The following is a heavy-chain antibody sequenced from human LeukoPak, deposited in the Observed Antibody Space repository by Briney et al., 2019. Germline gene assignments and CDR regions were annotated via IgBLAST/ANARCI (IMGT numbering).Heavy chain of an antibody. Sequence: PSQTLSLTCTVSGGSISSGGYYWSWIRQHPGKGLEWIGYIYYSGSTNYNPSLKSRITISVDTSKNQFSLKLNSVTAADTAVYYCAKALYSTSSSYYYGMDVWGQGTTVTVSS. CDR3: AKALYSTSSSYYYGMDV. V-gene: IGHV4-31*03. D-gene: IGHD6-13*01. J-gene: IGHJ6*02. CDR2: IYYSGST. CDR1: GGSISSGGYY.